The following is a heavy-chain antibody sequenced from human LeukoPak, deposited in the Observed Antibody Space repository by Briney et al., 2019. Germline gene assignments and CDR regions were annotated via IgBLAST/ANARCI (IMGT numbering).Heavy chain of an antibody. CDR2: INYSGTS. J-gene: IGHJ4*02. D-gene: IGHD6-19*01. Sequence: SETLSLTCTVSSGSINSRFHYWGWIRQPPGKGLEWIATINYSGTSHYNASLNSRVTISIDTSKNQFSLKLSSVTAADTAVYYCASRLAVAGSGFDYWGQGTLVTVSS. V-gene: IGHV4-39*01. CDR3: ASRLAVAGSGFDY. CDR1: SGSINSRFHY.